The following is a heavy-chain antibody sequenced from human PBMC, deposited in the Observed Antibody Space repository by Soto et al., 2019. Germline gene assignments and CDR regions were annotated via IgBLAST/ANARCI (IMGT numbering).Heavy chain of an antibody. V-gene: IGHV3-74*01. CDR2: LSPDGRST. Sequence: EVQLVESGAGLVQPGVSLRLSCAASGFTFSDYWMHWLRQAPGKGLVWVSRLSPDGRSTSYADSVKGRFTISRDNAKNRLYLQMNSLRAEDTAVYYCARPLTNYGDFVGPLDYWGQGDLVTVAS. CDR1: GFTFSDYW. CDR3: ARPLTNYGDFVGPLDY. D-gene: IGHD4-17*01. J-gene: IGHJ4*02.